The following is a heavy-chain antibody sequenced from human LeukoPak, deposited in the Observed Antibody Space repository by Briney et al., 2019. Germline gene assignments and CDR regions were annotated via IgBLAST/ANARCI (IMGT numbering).Heavy chain of an antibody. CDR2: ISGSGGST. D-gene: IGHD5-24*01. V-gene: IGHV3-23*01. J-gene: IGHJ4*02. CDR3: AKGGWLQLYPYYFDY. Sequence: PGGSLRLSCAASGFTFSSYAMSWVRQAPGKGLEWVSAISGSGGSTYYADSVKGRFTISRDNSKNTLYLQMNSLRAEDTAVYYCAKGGWLQLYPYYFDYWGQGTLVTVSS. CDR1: GFTFSSYA.